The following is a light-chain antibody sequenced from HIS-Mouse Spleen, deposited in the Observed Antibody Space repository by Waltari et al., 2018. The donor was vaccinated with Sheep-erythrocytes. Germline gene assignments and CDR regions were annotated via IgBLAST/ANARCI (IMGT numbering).Light chain of an antibody. CDR1: QDISNY. Sequence: DIQMNQSPSSLSASVGDRVPITCQASQDISNYLNWNQQKPGKAPKLLIYDASNLETGVPSRFSGSGSGTDFTFTISSLQPEDIATYYCQQYDNLPLTFGGGTKVEIK. CDR2: DAS. J-gene: IGKJ4*01. CDR3: QQYDNLPLT. V-gene: IGKV1-33*01.